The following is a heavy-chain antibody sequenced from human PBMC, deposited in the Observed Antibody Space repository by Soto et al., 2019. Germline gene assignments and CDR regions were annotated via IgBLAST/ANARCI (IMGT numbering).Heavy chain of an antibody. J-gene: IGHJ6*02. D-gene: IGHD3-10*01. V-gene: IGHV4-31*03. CDR2: IYYSGST. CDR1: GGSISSGGYY. Sequence: PSETLSLTCTVSGGSISSGGYYWSWIRQHPGEGLEWIGYIYYSGSTYYNPSLKSRVTISVDTSKNQFSLKLSSVTAADTAVYYCARDYYYGSGSNRTPYYYYGMDVWGQGTTVTVSS. CDR3: ARDYYYGSGSNRTPYYYYGMDV.